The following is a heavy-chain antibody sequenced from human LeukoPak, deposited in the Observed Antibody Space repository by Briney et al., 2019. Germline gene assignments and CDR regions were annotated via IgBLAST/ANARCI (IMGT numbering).Heavy chain of an antibody. CDR2: ISYDGSNK. CDR3: ARDSAAAWYFDY. CDR1: GFTFSNYS. J-gene: IGHJ4*02. V-gene: IGHV3-30*04. Sequence: PGGSLRLSCATSGFTFSNYSMTWVRQAPGKGLEWVAVISYDGSNKYYADSVKGRFTISRDNSKNTLYLQMNSLRAEDTAVYYCARDSAAAWYFDYWGQGSLVTVSS. D-gene: IGHD6-13*01.